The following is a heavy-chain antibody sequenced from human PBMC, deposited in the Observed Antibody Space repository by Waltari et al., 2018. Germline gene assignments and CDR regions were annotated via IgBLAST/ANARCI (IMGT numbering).Heavy chain of an antibody. CDR1: GYSISSGYY. D-gene: IGHD6-13*01. CDR3: ARISSSWSYYFDY. V-gene: IGHV4-38-2*01. Sequence: QVQLQESGPGLVKPSETLSLTCAVSGYSISSGYYWGWIRQPPGKGLEWIGSIYHSGSTYYNPSLKSRVTISVDTSKNQFSLKLSSVTAADTAVYYCARISSSWSYYFDYWGQGTLVTVSS. J-gene: IGHJ4*02. CDR2: IYHSGST.